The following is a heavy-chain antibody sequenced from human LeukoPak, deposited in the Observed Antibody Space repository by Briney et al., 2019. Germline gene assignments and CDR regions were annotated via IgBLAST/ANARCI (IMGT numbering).Heavy chain of an antibody. Sequence: PSETLSLTCTVSGGSISSSSYYWGWIRQPPGKGLEWIGSIYYSGGTYYNPSLKSRVTISVDTSKNQFSLKLSSVTAADTAVYYCARQSPSIAVAGHFDYWGQGTLVTVSS. CDR2: IYYSGGT. D-gene: IGHD6-19*01. V-gene: IGHV4-39*01. J-gene: IGHJ4*02. CDR1: GGSISSSSYY. CDR3: ARQSPSIAVAGHFDY.